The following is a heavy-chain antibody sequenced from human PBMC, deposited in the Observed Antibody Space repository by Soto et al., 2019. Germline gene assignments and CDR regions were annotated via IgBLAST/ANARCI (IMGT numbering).Heavy chain of an antibody. J-gene: IGHJ4*02. CDR1: GGSISSSSYY. D-gene: IGHD2-15*01. V-gene: IGHV4-39*07. Sequence: SETLSLTCTVSGGSISSSSYYWGWIREPPGKGLEWIGSIYYSGSTNYNPSLKSRVTISVDTSKNQFSLKLSSVTAADTAVYYCARAGYCSGGSCYTIDYWGQGTLVTVS. CDR3: ARAGYCSGGSCYTIDY. CDR2: IYYSGST.